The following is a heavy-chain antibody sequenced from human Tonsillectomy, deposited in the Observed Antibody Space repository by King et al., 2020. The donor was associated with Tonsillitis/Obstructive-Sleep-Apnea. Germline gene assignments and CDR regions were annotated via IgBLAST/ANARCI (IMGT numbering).Heavy chain of an antibody. CDR2: ISSSGSTI. CDR1: GFTFSSYE. J-gene: IGHJ4*02. V-gene: IGHV3-48*03. D-gene: IGHD3-3*01. Sequence: EVQLVESGGGLVQPGGSLRLSCAASGFTFSSYEMNWVRQAPGKGLEWVSYISSSGSTIYYADSVKGRFTISRDNAKNSLYLQMNSLRAEDTAVYYCANKYYDFWSGYYHYWGQGTLVTVSS. CDR3: ANKYYDFWSGYYHY.